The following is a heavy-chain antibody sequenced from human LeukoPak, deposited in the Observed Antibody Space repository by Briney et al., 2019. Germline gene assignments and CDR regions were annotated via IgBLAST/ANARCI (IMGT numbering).Heavy chain of an antibody. D-gene: IGHD2-15*01. J-gene: IGHJ4*02. V-gene: IGHV3-23*01. CDR2: LSGSGDGDST. CDR3: AKDHSRMDYCSDGNCYSYFDY. Sequence: GGSLRLSCVASGFTFSSYAMSWVRQAPGKGLEWVSGLSGSGDGDSTYFADSVKGRFTISRDNSKNTLYLHMNSLRAEDTAVYYCAKDHSRMDYCSDGNCYSYFDYWGQGTLVTVSS. CDR1: GFTFSSYA.